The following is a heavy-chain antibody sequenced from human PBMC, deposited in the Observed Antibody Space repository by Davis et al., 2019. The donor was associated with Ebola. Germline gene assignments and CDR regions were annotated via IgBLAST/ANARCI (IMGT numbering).Heavy chain of an antibody. CDR3: ARKRPGTTWFDY. D-gene: IGHD1-1*01. J-gene: IGHJ4*02. CDR2: ISESSTTI. CDR1: GFTFRDYT. V-gene: IGHV3-48*04. Sequence: PGGSLRLSCAASGFTFRDYTMTWVRQAPGKGLEWVSYISESSTTIYYADSVRGRFTISRDNARNSLFLQMHSLRAEDTAVYYCARKRPGTTWFDYWGQGTLVTVSS.